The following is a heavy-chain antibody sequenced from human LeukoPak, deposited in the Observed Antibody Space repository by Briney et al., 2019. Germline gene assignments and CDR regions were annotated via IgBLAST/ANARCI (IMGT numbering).Heavy chain of an antibody. V-gene: IGHV4-34*01. CDR2: INHSGRT. D-gene: IGHD3-3*01. J-gene: IGHJ6*03. CDR1: GGSFSGYY. CDR3: ARRSGYYYYYYYMDV. Sequence: KPSETLSLTCAVYGGSFSGYYWNWLRQPPGKGLEWIGEINHSGRTNYNPSLKSRVTISVDTSKNQFSLKLSSVTAADTAVYYCARRSGYYYYYYYMDVWGKGTTVTVSS.